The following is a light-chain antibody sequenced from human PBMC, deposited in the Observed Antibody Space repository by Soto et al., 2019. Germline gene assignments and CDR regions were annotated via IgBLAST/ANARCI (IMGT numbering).Light chain of an antibody. V-gene: IGKV3-20*01. J-gene: IGKJ1*01. CDR2: GAS. CDR1: PKVDSNY. CDR3: QQFGDSRWT. Sequence: EIVLTQSPGTLSLSQGERASLSCGASPKVDSNYLAWYQQQPGQAPRLLIYGASNRATGIPDRFSGSGSGTDFTLSISRLEPEDFAVYYCQQFGDSRWTFGQGTKVDIK.